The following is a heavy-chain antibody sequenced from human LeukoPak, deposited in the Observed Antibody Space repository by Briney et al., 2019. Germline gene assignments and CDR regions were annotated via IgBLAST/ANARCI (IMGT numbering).Heavy chain of an antibody. Sequence: GGSLRLSCAASGFTFSDYYMSWIRQAPGKGREWVSYISSSGSTIYYANSVKGRFTISRDNAKNSLYLQMNSLRAEDTAVYYCARGERHSGYDWDFDYWGQGTLVTVSS. D-gene: IGHD5-12*01. CDR1: GFTFSDYY. CDR2: ISSSGSTI. CDR3: ARGERHSGYDWDFDY. J-gene: IGHJ4*02. V-gene: IGHV3-11*01.